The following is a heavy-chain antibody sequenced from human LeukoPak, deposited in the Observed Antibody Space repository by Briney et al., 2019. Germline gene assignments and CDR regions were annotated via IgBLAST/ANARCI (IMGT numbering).Heavy chain of an antibody. J-gene: IGHJ6*03. CDR2: INTNTGNP. CDR1: GYTFTSYA. D-gene: IGHD3-10*01. Sequence: ASVKVSCKASGYTFTSYAMNWVRQAPGQGLEWMGWINTNTGNPTYAQGFTGRFVFSLDTSVSTAYLQISSLKAEDTAVYYCARAGLLWFGDYYYYYYMDVWGKGTTVTVSS. CDR3: ARAGLLWFGDYYYYYYMDV. V-gene: IGHV7-4-1*02.